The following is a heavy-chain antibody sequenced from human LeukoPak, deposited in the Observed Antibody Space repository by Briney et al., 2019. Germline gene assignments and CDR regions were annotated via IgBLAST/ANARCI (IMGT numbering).Heavy chain of an antibody. CDR1: GFTFSSYT. V-gene: IGHV3-21*01. CDR2: ISTTSSYI. CDR3: ARSFRGHYDSSGYDY. Sequence: GGSLRLSCAASGFTFSSYTMNWVRQAPGKGLEWVSSISTTSSYIYYADSVKGRFTISRDSAKNSLYLQMNSLRAEDTAVYSCARSFRGHYDSSGYDYWGQGTLVTVSS. J-gene: IGHJ4*02. D-gene: IGHD3-22*01.